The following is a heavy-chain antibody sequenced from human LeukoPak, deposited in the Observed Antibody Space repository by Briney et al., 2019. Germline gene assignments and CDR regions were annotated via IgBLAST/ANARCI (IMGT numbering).Heavy chain of an antibody. Sequence: NRGESLKISCKGSGYSFTKNWIGWVRQMPGKGLEWMAIIYPGDSNTRYSPSFQGQVTISADKSISTAYLQWSSLKASDTAMYYCARGGINSPFDYWGQGTLVTVSS. V-gene: IGHV5-51*01. CDR1: GYSFTKNW. D-gene: IGHD3-16*01. J-gene: IGHJ4*02. CDR2: IYPGDSNT. CDR3: ARGGINSPFDY.